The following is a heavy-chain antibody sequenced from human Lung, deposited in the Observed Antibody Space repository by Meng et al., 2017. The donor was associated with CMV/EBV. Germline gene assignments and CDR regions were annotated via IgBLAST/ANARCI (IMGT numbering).Heavy chain of an antibody. D-gene: IGHD2-2*01. CDR3: AKDHIVVVPAATYYYGMDV. CDR1: GFTFSSYC. V-gene: IGHV3-30*02. J-gene: IGHJ6*02. Sequence: GESLKISCAASGFTFSSYCMHWVRQAPGKGLEWVAYIRYDGSNKYYVDSVKGRFTISRDNSKNTLYLQMNSLRAEDTAVYYCAKDHIVVVPAATYYYGMDVWGQGTTVTVSS. CDR2: IRYDGSNK.